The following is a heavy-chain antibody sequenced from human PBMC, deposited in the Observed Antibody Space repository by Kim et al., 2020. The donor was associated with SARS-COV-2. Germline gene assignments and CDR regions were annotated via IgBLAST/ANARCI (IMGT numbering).Heavy chain of an antibody. V-gene: IGHV4-39*01. Sequence: KSRVTISVDKSKNQFSLKLSSVTAADTAVYYCARDFSTRGWGSSSGGNDYWGQGTLVTVSS. J-gene: IGHJ4*02. D-gene: IGHD6-6*01. CDR3: ARDFSTRGWGSSSGGNDY.